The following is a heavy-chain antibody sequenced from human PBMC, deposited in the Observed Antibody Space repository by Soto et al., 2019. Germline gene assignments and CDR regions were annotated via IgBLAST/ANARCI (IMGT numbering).Heavy chain of an antibody. CDR1: GGTFSSYT. J-gene: IGHJ4*02. Sequence: QVQLVQSGAEVKKPGSSVKVSCKASGGTFSSYTISWVRQAPGQGLEWMGRIIPILGIANYAQKFQGRDTITADKSTSTAYMELSSLRSEATAVYYFARHVDTAIVLSLHWGQGTLVTVSS. D-gene: IGHD5-18*01. CDR3: ARHVDTAIVLSLH. CDR2: IIPILGIA. V-gene: IGHV1-69*02.